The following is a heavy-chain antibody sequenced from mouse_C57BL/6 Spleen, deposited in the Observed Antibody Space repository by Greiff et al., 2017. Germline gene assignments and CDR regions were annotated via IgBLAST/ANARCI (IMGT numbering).Heavy chain of an antibody. Sequence: EVKLMESGGGLVKPGGSLKLSCAASGFTFSDYGMHWVRQAPEKGLEWVAYISSGSSTIYYADTVKGRFTISRDNAKNTLFPQMTSLRSEDTAMYYCARREQGLYYDYDSFAYWGQGTLVTVSA. J-gene: IGHJ3*01. V-gene: IGHV5-17*01. CDR1: GFTFSDYG. CDR3: ARREQGLYYDYDSFAY. CDR2: ISSGSSTI. D-gene: IGHD2-4*01.